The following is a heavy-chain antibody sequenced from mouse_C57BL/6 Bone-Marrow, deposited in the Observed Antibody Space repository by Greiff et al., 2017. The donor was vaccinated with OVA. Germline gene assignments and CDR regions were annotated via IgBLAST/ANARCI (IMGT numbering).Heavy chain of an antibody. CDR2: IDPSDSYT. D-gene: IGHD1-1*01. Sequence: QVQLQQPGAELVKPGASVKLSCKASGYTFTSYWMQWVKQRPGQGLEWIGEIDPSDSYTNYNQKFKGKATVTVDTSSSTAYMELSSLTSEDSAVYDCARGATVVATNYWGQGTALTVSA. J-gene: IGHJ2*01. CDR3: ARGATVVATNY. CDR1: GYTFTSYW. V-gene: IGHV1-50*01.